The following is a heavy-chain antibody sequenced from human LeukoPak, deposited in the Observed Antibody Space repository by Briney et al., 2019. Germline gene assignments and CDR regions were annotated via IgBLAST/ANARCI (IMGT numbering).Heavy chain of an antibody. Sequence: SETLSLTCTVSGGSISGSSDDCGWVRQPPGEGLEWVGYIYYSGSTNYNPSLKSRVTISVDTSKNQFSLKLSSVTAADTAVYYCARDIGITGTTGGAFDIGGQGTMVTVS. J-gene: IGHJ3*02. V-gene: IGHV4-61*01. D-gene: IGHD1-20*01. CDR3: ARDIGITGTTGGAFDI. CDR2: IYYSGST. CDR1: GGSISGSSDD.